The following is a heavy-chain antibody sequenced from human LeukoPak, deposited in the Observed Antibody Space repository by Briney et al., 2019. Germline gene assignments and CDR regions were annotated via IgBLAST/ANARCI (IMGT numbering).Heavy chain of an antibody. V-gene: IGHV3-23*01. CDR1: GFPFSGNA. J-gene: IGHJ4*02. CDR3: AKDLGWWVTADY. CDR2: VGGDEKT. Sequence: TGGSLRLSCTASGFPFSGNAMSWVRQAPGRGLEWVSGVGGDEKTHYANFVRGRFTISRDNGKNTVFLQMTSLTVEDAAVYYCAKDLGWWVTADYWGQGVLVTVSS. D-gene: IGHD2-21*02.